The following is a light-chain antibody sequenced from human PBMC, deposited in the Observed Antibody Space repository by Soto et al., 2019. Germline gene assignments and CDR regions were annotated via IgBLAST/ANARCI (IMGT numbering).Light chain of an antibody. CDR1: QIVTSRQ. J-gene: IGKJ5*01. CDR2: GAS. Sequence: EIVLTQSPGTLSLSPGEGVTLSCRAGQIVTSRQLAWYQQKPGQAPRLLVFGASSRVLGIPDRFSGSGSGTDFTPTISRLEPEDFAVNYWHHYGSSLLTFGQGTRLEIK. CDR3: HHYGSSLLT. V-gene: IGKV3-20*01.